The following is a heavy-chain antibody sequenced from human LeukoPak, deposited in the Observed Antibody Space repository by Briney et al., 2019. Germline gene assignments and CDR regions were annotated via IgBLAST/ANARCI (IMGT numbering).Heavy chain of an antibody. CDR3: ARDLAGFDY. J-gene: IGHJ4*02. V-gene: IGHV4-39*07. Sequence: SETLSLTCTVSGGSISSSSYYWGWIRQPPGKGLEWIGSIYYSGSTYYNPSLKSRVTISLDTSKNQFSLKLTSVTAADTAVYHCARDLAGFDYWGQGTLVTVSS. D-gene: IGHD6-25*01. CDR1: GGSISSSSYY. CDR2: IYYSGST.